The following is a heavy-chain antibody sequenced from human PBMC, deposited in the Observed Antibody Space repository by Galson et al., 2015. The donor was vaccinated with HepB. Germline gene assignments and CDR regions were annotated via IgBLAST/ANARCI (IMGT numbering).Heavy chain of an antibody. Sequence: GAEVKKPGESLRISCKGSGYSFTSYWISWVRQMPGKGLEWMGRIDPSDSYTNYSPSFQGHVTISADKSISTAYLQWSSLKASDTAMYYCARHGEPGLPVYNWFDPWGQGTLVTVSS. D-gene: IGHD5-18*01. J-gene: IGHJ5*02. CDR2: IDPSDSYT. CDR1: GYSFTSYW. CDR3: ARHGEPGLPVYNWFDP. V-gene: IGHV5-10-1*01.